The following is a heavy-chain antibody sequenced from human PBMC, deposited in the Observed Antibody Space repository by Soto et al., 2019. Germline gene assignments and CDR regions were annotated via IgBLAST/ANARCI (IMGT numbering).Heavy chain of an antibody. Sequence: LSCAASGFTFSGYAMSWVRQAPGKGLEWVSAISGSGGSTYYADSVKGRLTISRDNSKNTLYLQMNSLRAEDTAVYYCAKWKRGTTTPFQHWGQGTLVTVSS. CDR2: ISGSGGST. CDR3: AKWKRGTTTPFQH. J-gene: IGHJ1*01. D-gene: IGHD4-17*01. V-gene: IGHV3-23*01. CDR1: GFTFSGYA.